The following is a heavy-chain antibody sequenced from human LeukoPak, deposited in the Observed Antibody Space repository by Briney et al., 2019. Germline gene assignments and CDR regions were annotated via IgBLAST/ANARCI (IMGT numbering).Heavy chain of an antibody. CDR2: IYYSGST. V-gene: IGHV4-39*02. CDR1: GGSISSSSYY. CDR3: ARDKEADTALDY. J-gene: IGHJ4*02. D-gene: IGHD5-18*01. Sequence: SETLSLTCTVSGGSISSSSYYWGWIRQPPGKGLEWIGSIYYSGSTYYNPSLKSRVTISVDTSKNQFSLKLSSVTAAGTAVYYCARDKEADTALDYWGQGTLVTVSS.